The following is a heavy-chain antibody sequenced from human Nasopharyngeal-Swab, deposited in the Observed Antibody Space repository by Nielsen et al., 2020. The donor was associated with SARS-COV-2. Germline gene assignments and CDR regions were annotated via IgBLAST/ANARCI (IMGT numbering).Heavy chain of an antibody. CDR2: ISGTASTI. D-gene: IGHD3-10*01. J-gene: IGHJ4*02. Sequence: GESLKISCAASGFTFSTYEMNWVRQTPGKGLEWVSYISGTASTIYYADSVKGRFTICRDNAKNSLYLHMNSLTAEDTAIYYCARVDLALSNYFDYWGQGTLVTVSS. CDR3: ARVDLALSNYFDY. CDR1: GFTFSTYE. V-gene: IGHV3-48*03.